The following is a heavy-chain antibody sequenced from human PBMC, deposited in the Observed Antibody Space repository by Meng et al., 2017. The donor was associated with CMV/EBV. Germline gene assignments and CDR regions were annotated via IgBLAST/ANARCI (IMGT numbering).Heavy chain of an antibody. CDR3: ARGHYDFWSGFPVMDV. D-gene: IGHD3-3*01. J-gene: IGHJ6*02. CDR2: ISWNSGSI. CDR1: GFTFDDYA. Sequence: GGSLRLSCAASGFTFDDYAMHWVRQAPGKGLEWVSGISWNSGSIGYADSVKGRFTISRDNAKNSLYLQMNSLRAEDTAVYYCARGHYDFWSGFPVMDVWGQGTTVTVSS. V-gene: IGHV3-9*01.